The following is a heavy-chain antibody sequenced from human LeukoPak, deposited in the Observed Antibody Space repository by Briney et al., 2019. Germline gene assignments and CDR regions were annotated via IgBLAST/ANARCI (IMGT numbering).Heavy chain of an antibody. V-gene: IGHV1-18*01. CDR1: GYTFTSYG. D-gene: IGHD3-3*01. CDR2: ISAYNGNT. J-gene: IGHJ4*02. CDR3: ARGDEWKSVVPFDY. Sequence: ASVKVSCKASGYTFTSYGISWVRQAPGQGLEWMGWISAYNGNTNYAQKLQGRVTMTTDTSTSTAYMELRSLRSDGTAVYYCARGDEWKSVVPFDYWGQGTLVTVSS.